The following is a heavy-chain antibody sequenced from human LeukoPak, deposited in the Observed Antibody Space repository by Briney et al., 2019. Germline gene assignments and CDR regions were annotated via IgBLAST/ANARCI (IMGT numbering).Heavy chain of an antibody. Sequence: GASVKVSCKASGYTFTVYYIHWVRQAPGQGLEWMGWMNPNSGNTGYAQKFQGRVTMTRNTSISTAYMELSSLRSEDTAVYYCARVSHYSSGWLHYYYMDVWGKGTTVTISS. CDR1: GYTFTVYY. V-gene: IGHV1-8*02. CDR3: ARVSHYSSGWLHYYYMDV. J-gene: IGHJ6*03. CDR2: MNPNSGNT. D-gene: IGHD6-19*01.